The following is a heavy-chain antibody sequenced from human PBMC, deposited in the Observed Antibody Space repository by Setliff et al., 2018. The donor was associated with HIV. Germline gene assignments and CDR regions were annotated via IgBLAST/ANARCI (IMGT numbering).Heavy chain of an antibody. Sequence: PGGSLRLSCAASGFTFSRYWMSWVRQAPGKGLEWVANIKQHGSEKFYVDSVKGRFTISRDDAKNSLYLQMNSLRAEDTALYYCARSIDEIAAAVTGLSFHIWGHGTMVTVSS. CDR2: IKQHGSEK. V-gene: IGHV3-7*03. CDR1: GFTFSRYW. CDR3: ARSIDEIAAAVTGLSFHI. J-gene: IGHJ3*02. D-gene: IGHD6-13*01.